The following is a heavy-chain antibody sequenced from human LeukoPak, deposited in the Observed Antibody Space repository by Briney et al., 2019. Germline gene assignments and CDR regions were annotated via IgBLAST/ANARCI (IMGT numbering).Heavy chain of an antibody. J-gene: IGHJ5*02. CDR1: GGSISRYY. CDR2: IYYSGST. Sequence: SETLSLTCTVSGGSISRYYWSWIRQPPGKGLEWIGYIYYSGSTNYNPSLKSRVTISVDTSKNQFSLKLSSVTAADTAVYYCARSGSGFDFWSGNNWFDPWGQGTLVTVSS. CDR3: ARSGSGFDFWSGNNWFDP. V-gene: IGHV4-59*01. D-gene: IGHD3-3*01.